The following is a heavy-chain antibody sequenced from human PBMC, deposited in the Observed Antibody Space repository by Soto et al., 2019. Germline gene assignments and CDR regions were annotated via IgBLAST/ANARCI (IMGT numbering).Heavy chain of an antibody. CDR3: ARDLKVAAAGTGYYYYGMDV. V-gene: IGHV3-21*01. D-gene: IGHD6-13*01. Sequence: EVQLVESGGGLVKPGGSLRLSCAASGFNFSSYSMNWLRQAPGKGLEWVSSISRSSSNIYYVDSVKGRFTISRDNAKNSLYLQMNSLRAEDTAVYYCARDLKVAAAGTGYYYYGMDVWGQGTTVTVSS. CDR2: ISRSSSNI. J-gene: IGHJ6*02. CDR1: GFNFSSYS.